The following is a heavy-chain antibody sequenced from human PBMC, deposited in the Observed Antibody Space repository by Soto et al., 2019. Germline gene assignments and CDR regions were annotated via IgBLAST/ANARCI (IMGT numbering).Heavy chain of an antibody. CDR2: ISGSNGAT. J-gene: IGHJ5*01. D-gene: IGHD5-12*01. V-gene: IGHV1-18*04. Sequence: QVHLVQSGAEVAGPGASVRVSCKFSGYNFMNYGMTWVRQAPGQGLEWMGWISGSNGATNYAPRFQGRVTFTADTSTNTVFMELRSLRLDDTAVYYCARDSKWLIVKGNWFDSWGQGTLVSVSS. CDR3: ARDSKWLIVKGNWFDS. CDR1: GYNFMNYG.